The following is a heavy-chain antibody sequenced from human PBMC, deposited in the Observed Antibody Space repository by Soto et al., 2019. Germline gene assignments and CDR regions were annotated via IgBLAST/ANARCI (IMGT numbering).Heavy chain of an antibody. CDR3: ARGADFWSGSRYYHYAYALDV. Sequence: GGSLRLSXAASGFNLSAHDMHWVRQVKGKGLEWVSALGVARNTFESASVKGRFTISRENAKNSMYLQMKSLRAGDTAVYFCARGADFWSGSRYYHYAYALDVWGHGTTVTVSS. D-gene: IGHD3-3*01. CDR2: LGVARNT. J-gene: IGHJ6*02. V-gene: IGHV3-13*01. CDR1: GFNLSAHD.